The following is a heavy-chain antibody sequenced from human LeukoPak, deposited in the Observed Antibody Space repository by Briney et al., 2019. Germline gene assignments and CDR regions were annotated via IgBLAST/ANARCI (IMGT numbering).Heavy chain of an antibody. D-gene: IGHD3-22*01. V-gene: IGHV3-73*01. CDR2: IRSKANSYAT. Sequence: EGSLRLSCAASGFTFSGSAMHWVRLASGKGLEWVGRIRSKANSYATAYAASVKGRFTISRDDSKNTAYLQMNSLKTEDTAVYYCTRPPSYYYDSSGYYYVDYWGQGTLVTVSS. CDR1: GFTFSGSA. CDR3: TRPPSYYYDSSGYYYVDY. J-gene: IGHJ4*02.